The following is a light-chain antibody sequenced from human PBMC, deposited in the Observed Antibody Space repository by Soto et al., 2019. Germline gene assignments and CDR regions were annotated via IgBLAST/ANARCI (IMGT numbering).Light chain of an antibody. Sequence: AFRLTKSPSPFPASAGDRVTISRRASQDLDSKLAWYQQKPGKAPKLLISGASNLQIGVPSRFSGSGSGTDFSLTIRSLQPDDFATYYCQHYNSYSEAFGQGTKVDIK. CDR1: QDLDSK. CDR2: GAS. J-gene: IGKJ1*01. CDR3: QHYNSYSEA. V-gene: IGKV1-8*01.